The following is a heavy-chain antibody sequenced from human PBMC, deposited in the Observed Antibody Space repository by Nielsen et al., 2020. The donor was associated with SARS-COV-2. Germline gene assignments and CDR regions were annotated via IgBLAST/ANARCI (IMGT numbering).Heavy chain of an antibody. D-gene: IGHD6-19*01. J-gene: IGHJ4*02. V-gene: IGHV3-11*03. CDR2: ISSSSSYT. CDR1: GGSFSGHY. Sequence: LSLTCAVYGGSFSGHYWSWIRQAPGKGLEWVSYISSSSSYTNYADSVKGRFTISRDNAKNSLYLQMNSLRAEDTAVYYCASIAVAGTKIDYWGQGTLVTVSS. CDR3: ASIAVAGTKIDY.